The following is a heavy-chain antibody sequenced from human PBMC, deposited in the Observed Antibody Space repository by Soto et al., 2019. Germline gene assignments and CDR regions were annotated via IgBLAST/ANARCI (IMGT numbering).Heavy chain of an antibody. D-gene: IGHD6-19*01. J-gene: IGHJ5*02. CDR1: GYTFTSYG. Sequence: QVQLVQSGAEVKKPGASVKVSCKASGYTFTSYGISWVRQAPGQGLEWMGWISAYNGNTNYAQKLQGRVTMTTDTSASTAYMELRSLRSDDTAVYYCARDSGRRHSGWYGFFDPWGQGTLVTVSS. CDR3: ARDSGRRHSGWYGFFDP. CDR2: ISAYNGNT. V-gene: IGHV1-18*01.